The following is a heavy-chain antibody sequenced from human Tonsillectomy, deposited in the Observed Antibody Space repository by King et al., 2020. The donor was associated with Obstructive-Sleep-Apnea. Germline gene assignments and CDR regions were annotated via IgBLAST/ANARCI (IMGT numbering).Heavy chain of an antibody. CDR3: AREAISGWYSFDY. V-gene: IGHV4-4*02. J-gene: IGHJ4*02. CDR2: ISRWRT. D-gene: IGHD6-19*01. Sequence: QLQESGPGLVRPSGTLSLTCAVSGGPICSSHWRSWGRPPPGKGVAWVWEISRWRTTYNPSLKTLVTISAAMSKNQISLKLTSVTAADTAVYYCAREAISGWYSFDYWGQGALVTVSS. CDR1: GGPICSSHW.